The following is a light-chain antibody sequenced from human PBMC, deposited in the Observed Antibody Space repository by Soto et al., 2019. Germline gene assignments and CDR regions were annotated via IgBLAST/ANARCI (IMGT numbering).Light chain of an antibody. Sequence: QSVLTQPPSVSGSPGQSVTISCTGTSSDVGSYNRVSWYQQPPGTAPKLMIYEVSNRPSGVPDRFSGSKSGNTASLTISGLQAEDEADYYCSSYTSSSTWVFGGGTKFTVL. V-gene: IGLV2-18*02. CDR3: SSYTSSSTWV. J-gene: IGLJ2*01. CDR2: EVS. CDR1: SSDVGSYNR.